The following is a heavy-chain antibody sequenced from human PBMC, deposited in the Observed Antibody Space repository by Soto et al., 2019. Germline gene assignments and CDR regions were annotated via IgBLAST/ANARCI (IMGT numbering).Heavy chain of an antibody. J-gene: IGHJ3*02. CDR2: IYYSGST. CDR3: ARGSFMINAFDI. D-gene: IGHD3-16*02. CDR1: GGSISSGGYY. Sequence: LSLTCTVSGGSISSGGYYWSWIRQHPGKGLEWIGYIYYSGSTYYNPSLKSRVTISVDTSKNQFSLKLSSVTAADTAVYYCARGSFMINAFDIWGQGTMVTVSS. V-gene: IGHV4-31*03.